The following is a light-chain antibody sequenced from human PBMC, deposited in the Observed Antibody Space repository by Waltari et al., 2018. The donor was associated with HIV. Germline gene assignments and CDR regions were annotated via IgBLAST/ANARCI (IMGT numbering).Light chain of an antibody. CDR1: IRSIGSYNP. CDR2: EVS. J-gene: IGLJ2*01. CDR3: CSYAGGRVFVL. Sequence: QYALPQPASVSASPGQSIPISCTGTIRSIGSYNPLSCYQQYPGRAPKLIIYEVSKRPSGVSDRFSGSKSGNRASLTVAGLKVEDEADYYCCSYAGGRVFVLFGGGTRLTV. V-gene: IGLV2-23*02.